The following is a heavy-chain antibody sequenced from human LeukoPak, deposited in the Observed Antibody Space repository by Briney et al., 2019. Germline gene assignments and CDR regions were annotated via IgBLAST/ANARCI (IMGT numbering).Heavy chain of an antibody. CDR1: GFTFSSYA. CDR3: PKALGPFYYDSSGYYFDY. V-gene: IGHV3-23*01. D-gene: IGHD3-22*01. CDR2: ISGSGGST. Sequence: PGGSLRLSCAASGFTFSSYAMSWVRQAPGKGLEWVSAISGSGGSTYYADSVKGRFTISRDNSKNTLYLQMNSLRAEDAAVYYCPKALGPFYYDSSGYYFDYWGQGTLVTVSS. J-gene: IGHJ4*02.